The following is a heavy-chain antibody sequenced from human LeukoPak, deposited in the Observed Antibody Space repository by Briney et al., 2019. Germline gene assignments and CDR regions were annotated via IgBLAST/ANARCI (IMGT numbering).Heavy chain of an antibody. CDR3: TTALGKVRGVSRDY. J-gene: IGHJ4*02. CDR1: GFTFSSYA. V-gene: IGHV3-15*01. CDR2: IKSKADGGTT. Sequence: GGSLRLSCAASGFTFSSYAMSWVRQTPGKGLEWVGRIKSKADGGTTDYAAPVKGRFTISRDDSKNTLYLQMNSLKTEDTAVYYCTTALGKVRGVSRDYWGQGTLVTVSS. D-gene: IGHD3-10*01.